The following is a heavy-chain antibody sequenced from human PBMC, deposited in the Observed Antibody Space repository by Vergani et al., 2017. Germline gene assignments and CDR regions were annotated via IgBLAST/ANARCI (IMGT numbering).Heavy chain of an antibody. V-gene: IGHV2-5*04. CDR2: IYWNDDQ. CDR3: VYRKTECGHNGCLYPFYTSYYMNV. CDR1: GFSLNTRGVS. J-gene: IGHJ6*03. D-gene: IGHD2-2*02. Sequence: QITLKESGPTLVKPAQTLTLTCTFSGFSLNTRGVSVAWLRQPPGKALDWLALIYWNDDQHYSPSLNNRVTITKDTSKNQVVLTMTNMDYVDTGTYDCVYRKTECGHNGCLYPFYTSYYMNVWGKGTTVTVS.